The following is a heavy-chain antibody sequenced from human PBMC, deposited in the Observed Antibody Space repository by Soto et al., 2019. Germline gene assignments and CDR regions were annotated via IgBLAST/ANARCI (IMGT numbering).Heavy chain of an antibody. D-gene: IGHD5-12*01. CDR3: ARDVREYSGYDSY. V-gene: IGHV3-66*01. CDR2: IYSGGST. Sequence: EVQLVESGGGLVQPGGSLRLSCAASGFTVSSNYMSWVRQAPGKGLEWVSVIYSGGSTYYAESVKGRFTISRHNSKNTLYLQMHSLRAEDTAVYYCARDVREYSGYDSYLGQGTLVTVSS. J-gene: IGHJ4*02. CDR1: GFTVSSNY.